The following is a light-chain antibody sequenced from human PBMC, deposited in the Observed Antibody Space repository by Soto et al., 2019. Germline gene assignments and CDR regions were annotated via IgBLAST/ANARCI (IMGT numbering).Light chain of an antibody. CDR3: QQRSNWPLFT. CDR1: QSVSSY. V-gene: IGKV3-11*01. J-gene: IGKJ3*01. Sequence: EIVLTQSPATLSLSPGERATLSCRASQSVSSYLACYQQKPGQAPRLLIYDASNRATGIPARFSGSGSGTDFTLTISSLEPEDFSVYYCQQRSNWPLFTFGPGTKVDI. CDR2: DAS.